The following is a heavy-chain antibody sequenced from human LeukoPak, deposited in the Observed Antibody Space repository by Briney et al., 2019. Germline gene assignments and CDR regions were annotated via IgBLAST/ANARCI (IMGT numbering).Heavy chain of an antibody. Sequence: SETLSLTCTVSGGATSSCNYYWAWIRQPPGKGLEWLGSVFYSGTTHYNPSLKSRVTISIDTSKNQFSLKLSSVTAADTSVYYCARLSNYGGHSGDGYWGQGTLVTVSS. V-gene: IGHV4-39*01. CDR3: ARLSNYGGHSGDGY. CDR1: GGATSSCNYY. CDR2: VFYSGTT. D-gene: IGHD4-23*01. J-gene: IGHJ4*02.